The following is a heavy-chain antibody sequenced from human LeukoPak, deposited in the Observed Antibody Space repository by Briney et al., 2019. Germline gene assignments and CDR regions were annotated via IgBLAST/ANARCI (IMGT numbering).Heavy chain of an antibody. CDR2: ISAGATTT. V-gene: IGHV3-23*01. J-gene: IGHJ4*02. D-gene: IGHD2-21*02. Sequence: PGGSLRLSCETSGFTCNSYAVSWLRQAPGKGLEGVTAISAGATTTFYADSVKGRFTISRDDSRNTLYLQMDSLRGEDTAVYYCANPCSDGVCYPDYWGQGTLVTVSS. CDR1: GFTCNSYA. CDR3: ANPCSDGVCYPDY.